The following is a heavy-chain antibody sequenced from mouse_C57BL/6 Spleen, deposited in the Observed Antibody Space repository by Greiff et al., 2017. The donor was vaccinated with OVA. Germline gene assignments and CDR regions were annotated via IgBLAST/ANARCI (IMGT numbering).Heavy chain of an antibody. CDR3: ARSGLGPYYGSSAAWFAY. D-gene: IGHD1-1*01. CDR1: GYTFTDYN. V-gene: IGHV1-18*01. Sequence: EVQLQQSGPELVKPGASVKIPCKASGYTFTDYNMDWVKQSHGKSLEWIGDINPNNGGTIYNQKFKGKATLTVDKSSSTAYMELRSLTSEDTAVYYCARSGLGPYYGSSAAWFAYWGQGTLVTVSA. J-gene: IGHJ3*01. CDR2: INPNNGGT.